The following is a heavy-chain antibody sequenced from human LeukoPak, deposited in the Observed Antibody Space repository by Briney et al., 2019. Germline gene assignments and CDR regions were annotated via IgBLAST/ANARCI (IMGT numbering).Heavy chain of an antibody. CDR2: IYTSGST. CDR1: GGSISSYY. V-gene: IGHV4-4*07. D-gene: IGHD3-9*01. Sequence: PSETLSLTCTVSGGSISSYYWSWIRQPAGKGLEWIGRIYTSGSTNYNPSLKSRVTMSVDTSKNQFSLKLSSVTAADTAVYYCARGLDYDILTGYYKAPGEFDPWGQGTLVTVSS. CDR3: ARGLDYDILTGYYKAPGEFDP. J-gene: IGHJ5*02.